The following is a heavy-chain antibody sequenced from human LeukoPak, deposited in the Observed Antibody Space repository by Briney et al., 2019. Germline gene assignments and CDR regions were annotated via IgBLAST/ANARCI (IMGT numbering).Heavy chain of an antibody. J-gene: IGHJ4*02. D-gene: IGHD3-22*01. Sequence: GGSLRLSCAASGFTFDDYGMSWVRQAPGKGLEWVSGINWNGGSTGYADSVKGRFTISRDNSKNTLYLQMNSLRAEDTAVYYCATKHYYDSSGYVYWGQGTLVTVSS. CDR1: GFTFDDYG. CDR3: ATKHYYDSSGYVY. V-gene: IGHV3-20*04. CDR2: INWNGGST.